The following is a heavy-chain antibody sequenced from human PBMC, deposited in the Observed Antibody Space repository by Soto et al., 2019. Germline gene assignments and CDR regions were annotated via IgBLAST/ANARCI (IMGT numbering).Heavy chain of an antibody. CDR2: VSHDGTLY. V-gene: IGHV3-30*18. CDR1: GFIYSSCA. Sequence: QVQLVESGGGVVQPGRSLRLSCSASGFIYSSCAMDWVRQVPGKGLEWLAVVSHDGTLYPYADSVKGRFTISRDNSRKMLYLQMNSLRPDDTAVYYCVKDRSDTWSFDYWGQGTLVTVSS. CDR3: VKDRSDTWSFDY. J-gene: IGHJ4*02. D-gene: IGHD2-8*02.